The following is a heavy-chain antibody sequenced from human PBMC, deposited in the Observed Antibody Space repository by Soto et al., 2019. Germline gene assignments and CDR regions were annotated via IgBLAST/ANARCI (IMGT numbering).Heavy chain of an antibody. Sequence: GGSLRLSCAASGFTFSSYSMNWVRQAPGKGLEWVSSISSSSSYIYYADSVKGRFTISRDNAKNSLYLQMNSLRAEDTAEYYCARWDTHDYCRPIDYWGQGTLVTVSS. CDR2: ISSSSSYI. D-gene: IGHD2-15*01. CDR1: GFTFSSYS. J-gene: IGHJ4*02. V-gene: IGHV3-21*01. CDR3: ARWDTHDYCRPIDY.